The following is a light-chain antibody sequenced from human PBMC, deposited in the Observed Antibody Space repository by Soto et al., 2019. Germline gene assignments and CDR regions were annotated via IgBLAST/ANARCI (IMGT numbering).Light chain of an antibody. J-gene: IGKJ2*01. CDR2: DTS. CDR3: QQYNRWPLT. CDR1: QSVNSK. V-gene: IGKV3-15*01. Sequence: EVGMTQSPASLSMSQGERVTLSCRASQSVNSKLAWYQHKPGQAPRLLIYDTSTRATGIPDRLSGGGSGTEFTLTISSLLSEDFAVYYCQQYNRWPLTFGQGTKVDIK.